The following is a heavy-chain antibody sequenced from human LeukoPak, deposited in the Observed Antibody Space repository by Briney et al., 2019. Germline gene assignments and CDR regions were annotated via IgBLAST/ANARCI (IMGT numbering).Heavy chain of an antibody. V-gene: IGHV3-23*01. J-gene: IGHJ6*03. CDR3: AKHPPSTRHYYYYMDV. D-gene: IGHD5/OR15-5a*01. CDR1: GFTFSSYA. CDR2: ISGSGGST. Sequence: GGSLRRSCAASGFTFSSYAMSWVHHAPGKGLECFSGISGSGGSTHYADSVRGRFTISRDNSKNTLYLQMNSLRAEDTAVYYCAKHPPSTRHYYYYMDVWGKGTTVTVSS.